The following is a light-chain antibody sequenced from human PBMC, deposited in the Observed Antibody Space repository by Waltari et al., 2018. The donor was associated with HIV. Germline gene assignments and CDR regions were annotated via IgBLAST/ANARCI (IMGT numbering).Light chain of an antibody. CDR3: QQYKNWLIT. Sequence: EKVMTQSPATLSVSPGERATLSCRASQSVSSNLAWYQQKPGQSPRLLIYGASTRATGIPARFSATGSGTEVSLTISSLQSEDFAVYYCQQYKNWLITFGQGTRLEIK. CDR2: GAS. CDR1: QSVSSN. V-gene: IGKV3-15*01. J-gene: IGKJ5*01.